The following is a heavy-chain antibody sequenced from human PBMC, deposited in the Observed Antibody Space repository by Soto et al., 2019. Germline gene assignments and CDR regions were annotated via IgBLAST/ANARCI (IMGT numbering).Heavy chain of an antibody. CDR1: GYTFTNYA. D-gene: IGHD1-26*01. V-gene: IGHV1-3*01. CDR2: INADDGNT. Sequence: ASVKVSFKASGYTFTNYALHWVRQAPGQRLEWMGWINADDGNTKYSQKFQGRVTITRDTSTSTAYMELRSLRSDDTAVYYCARGVGWEPLDYWGQGTLVTVSS. CDR3: ARGVGWEPLDY. J-gene: IGHJ4*02.